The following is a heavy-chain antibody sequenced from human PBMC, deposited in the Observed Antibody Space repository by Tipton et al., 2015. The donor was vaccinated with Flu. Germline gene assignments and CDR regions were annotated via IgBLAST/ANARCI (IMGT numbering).Heavy chain of an antibody. Sequence: GSLRLSCTTSGFTFSLYWMTWVRRAPGKGLEWVANIKQDGSEYYYLDSVKGRFTISRDNAKNTLYLQMSDLRAEDTAMYFCARAPEWLSYGFDIWGQGTKVTVSP. J-gene: IGHJ3*02. CDR3: ARAPEWLSYGFDI. CDR2: IKQDGSEY. D-gene: IGHD3-3*01. CDR1: GFTFSLYW. V-gene: IGHV3-7*01.